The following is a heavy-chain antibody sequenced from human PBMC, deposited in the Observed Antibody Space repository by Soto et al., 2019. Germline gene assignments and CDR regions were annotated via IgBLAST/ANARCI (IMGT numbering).Heavy chain of an antibody. CDR1: GFTFSRFE. CDR3: ARDSSSAWSFLFDY. CDR2: ISSSSSYI. D-gene: IGHD6-19*01. Sequence: GGSLRLSCAASGFTFSRFELHWVRQAPGKGLEWVSSISSSSSYIYYADSVKGRFTISRDNAKNSLYLQMNSLRAEDTAVYYCARDSSSAWSFLFDYWGQGTLVTVSS. J-gene: IGHJ4*02. V-gene: IGHV3-21*01.